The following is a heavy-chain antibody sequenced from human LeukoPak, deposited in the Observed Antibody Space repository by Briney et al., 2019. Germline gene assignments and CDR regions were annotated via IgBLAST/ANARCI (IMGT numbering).Heavy chain of an antibody. D-gene: IGHD3-10*01. CDR3: ARAHYYGSGSYSPFDY. CDR2: INPSGGST. Sequence: ASVKVSCKASGYTFTSYYMHWVRQAPGQGLEWMGIINPSGGSTSYAQKFQGRVTMTRDTSTSTVYMELSSLRSEDTAVYYCARAHYYGSGSYSPFDYWGQGTLVTVSS. J-gene: IGHJ4*02. CDR1: GYTFTSYY. V-gene: IGHV1-46*01.